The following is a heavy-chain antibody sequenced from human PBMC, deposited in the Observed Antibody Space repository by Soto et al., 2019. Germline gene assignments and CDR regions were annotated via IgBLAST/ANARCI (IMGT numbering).Heavy chain of an antibody. CDR2: ISRDGSSI. Sequence: PGGSLRLSCAASGFTFSSYTMHWVRQVPGKGLVWVSRISRDGSSISYADSVKGRFTISRDNAKNTLYLQMNSLRAEDTAVYYCATGYNSNWYYTLAYWGLGTLVTVSS. CDR3: ATGYNSNWYYTLAY. J-gene: IGHJ4*02. CDR1: GFTFSSYT. D-gene: IGHD6-13*01. V-gene: IGHV3-74*01.